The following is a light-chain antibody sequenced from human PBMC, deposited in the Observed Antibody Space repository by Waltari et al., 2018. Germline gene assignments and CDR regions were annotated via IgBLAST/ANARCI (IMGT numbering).Light chain of an antibody. J-gene: IGKJ2*01. CDR3: QQSYSLPNT. Sequence: DIQMTQSPSSLSASVGDRVTITCRASQRISSYLNWYQQIPGKAPKLLIYGASSLQSGVPSRFSGSGSGTDFSLTISSLESEDFATYDCQQSYSLPNTFGQGTKVDI. V-gene: IGKV1-39*01. CDR1: QRISSY. CDR2: GAS.